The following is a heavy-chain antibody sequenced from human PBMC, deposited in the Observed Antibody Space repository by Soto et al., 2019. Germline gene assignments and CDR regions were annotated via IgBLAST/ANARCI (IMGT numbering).Heavy chain of an antibody. Sequence: GGSLRLSCAASGFTFSSYWMHWVRQAPGKGLVWVSRINSDGSSTSYADSVKGRFTISRDNAKNTLYLQMDSLRAEDTAVYYCARVAVAPRDGYNFVYWGQGTLVTVSS. J-gene: IGHJ4*02. V-gene: IGHV3-74*01. D-gene: IGHD5-12*01. CDR1: GFTFSSYW. CDR3: ARVAVAPRDGYNFVY. CDR2: INSDGSST.